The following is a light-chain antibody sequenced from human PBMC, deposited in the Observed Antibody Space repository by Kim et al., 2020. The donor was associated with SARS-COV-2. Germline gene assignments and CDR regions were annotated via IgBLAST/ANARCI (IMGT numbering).Light chain of an antibody. J-gene: IGLJ1*01. V-gene: IGLV3-19*01. CDR1: SLKYYY. CDR2: GRN. Sequence: ALGQPVTNTCPGDSLKYYYASWFQQKPGQAPLLVMYGRNRRPSGIPDRFSCSDSGDRASLTITGARAEDEADYYCNSRDTTGDRYVFGAGTKVTVL. CDR3: NSRDTTGDRYV.